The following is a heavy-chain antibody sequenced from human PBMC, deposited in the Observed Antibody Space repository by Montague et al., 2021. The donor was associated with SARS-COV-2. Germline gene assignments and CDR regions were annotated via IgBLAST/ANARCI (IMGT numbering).Heavy chain of an antibody. CDR3: ARVGGGRTFYY. V-gene: IGHV4-39*07. Sequence: SETLSLTCTVSGGSISSSSYYWGWIRQPPGKGLEWIGSIYYSGXTXYXXPLKSRVTISVDTSKNQFSLKLDSVTAADTAVYYCARVGGGRTFYYWGQGILVTVSS. J-gene: IGHJ4*02. CDR2: IYYSGXT. D-gene: IGHD3-16*01. CDR1: GGSISSSSYY.